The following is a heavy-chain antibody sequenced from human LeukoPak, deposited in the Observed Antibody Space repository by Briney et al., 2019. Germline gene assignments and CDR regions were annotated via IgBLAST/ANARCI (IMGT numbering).Heavy chain of an antibody. D-gene: IGHD5-18*01. Sequence: GGSLRLSCVASGFTFSSYWMSWVRQAPGKGLEWVANIKQDGSEKYYVDSVKGRFTISRDNAKNSLYLQMNSLRAEDTAVYYCARDARDSVSLRYYFDYWGQGTLVTVSS. CDR1: GFTFSSYW. CDR3: ARDARDSVSLRYYFDY. J-gene: IGHJ4*02. CDR2: IKQDGSEK. V-gene: IGHV3-7*01.